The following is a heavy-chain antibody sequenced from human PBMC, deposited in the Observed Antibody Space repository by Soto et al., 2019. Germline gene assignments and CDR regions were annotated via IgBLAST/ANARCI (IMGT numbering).Heavy chain of an antibody. Sequence: GASVKVSCKASGGTFSSYAISWVRQAPGQELEWMGWISAYYGNTNYAQKLQGRVTMTTDTSTSTAYMELRSLRSDDTAVYYFARTTGITIFGVAPNWFDPWGQGTLVTVSS. J-gene: IGHJ5*02. CDR2: ISAYYGNT. CDR1: GGTFSSYA. V-gene: IGHV1-18*01. CDR3: ARTTGITIFGVAPNWFDP. D-gene: IGHD3-3*01.